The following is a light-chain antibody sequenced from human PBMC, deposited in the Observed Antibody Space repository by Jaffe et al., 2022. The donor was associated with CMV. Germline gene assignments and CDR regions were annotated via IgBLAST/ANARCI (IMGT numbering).Light chain of an antibody. V-gene: IGLV9-49*01. CDR3: GADHGSGNDFVRRV. J-gene: IGLJ3*02. CDR2: VGTGGIVG. CDR1: SGYSSDR. Sequence: QPVLTQPPSTSASLGASVTLTCTLTCSLSSGYSSDRVDWYQQRPGKGPRFMVRVGTGGIVGSKGDGIPDRFSVLGSGLDRCLTIKNIQEEHESDYHCGADHGSGNDFVRRVFGGGTQVTVL.